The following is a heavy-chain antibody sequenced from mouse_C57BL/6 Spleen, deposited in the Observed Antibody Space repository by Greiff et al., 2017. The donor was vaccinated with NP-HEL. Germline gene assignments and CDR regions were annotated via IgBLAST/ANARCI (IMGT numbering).Heavy chain of an antibody. J-gene: IGHJ4*01. Sequence: DVKLVESGGGLVQPGGSLSLSCAASGFTFTDYYMSWVRQPPGKALEWLGFIRNKANGYTTEYSASVKGRFTISRDNSQSILYLQMNALRAEDSATYYCARYSSYAMDYWGQGTSVTVSS. CDR3: ARYSSYAMDY. CDR2: IRNKANGYTT. CDR1: GFTFTDYY. V-gene: IGHV7-3*01.